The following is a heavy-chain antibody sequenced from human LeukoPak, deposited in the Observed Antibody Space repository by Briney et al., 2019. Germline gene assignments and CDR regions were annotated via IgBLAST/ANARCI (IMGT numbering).Heavy chain of an antibody. CDR2: ISGSGGST. J-gene: IGHJ4*02. CDR3: AKEVRGSWYYYDSSGYPLDEY. CDR1: GFTFSSYA. D-gene: IGHD3-22*01. V-gene: IGHV3-23*01. Sequence: GGSLRLSCAASGFTFSSYAMSWVRQAPGKGMEWVSAISGSGGSTYYADSVKGRFTISRDNSKNTLYLQMNSLRAEDTAVYYCAKEVRGSWYYYDSSGYPLDEYWGQGTLVTVSS.